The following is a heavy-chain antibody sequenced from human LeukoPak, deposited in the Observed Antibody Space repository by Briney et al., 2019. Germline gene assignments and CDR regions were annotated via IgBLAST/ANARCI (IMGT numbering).Heavy chain of an antibody. CDR3: ARLSGYEKGYVFDI. J-gene: IGHJ3*02. CDR2: IWNDGSHK. D-gene: IGHD5-12*01. V-gene: IGHV3-33*01. Sequence: GRSLRLSCVASGFTFSNYGIHWVRQAPGRGLEWVAVIWNDGSHKYYADSVKGRFTISRDNSKNTLYLQMNSLRAEDTAVYYCARLSGYEKGYVFDIWGQGTMVTVSS. CDR1: GFTFSNYG.